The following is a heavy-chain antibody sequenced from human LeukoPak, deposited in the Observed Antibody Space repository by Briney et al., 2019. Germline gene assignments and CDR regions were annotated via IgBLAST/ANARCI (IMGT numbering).Heavy chain of an antibody. V-gene: IGHV4-34*01. Sequence: PSETLSLTCAVYGGSFSGYYWSWIRQPPGKGLEWIGSIYHSGISYYNPSLRSRVTISADMSKNQFSLKLSSVTAADTAVYYCAKGRSYGTDYDAFDIWGQGTMVTVSS. CDR3: AKGRSYGTDYDAFDI. CDR1: GGSFSGYY. D-gene: IGHD3-16*01. CDR2: IYHSGIS. J-gene: IGHJ3*02.